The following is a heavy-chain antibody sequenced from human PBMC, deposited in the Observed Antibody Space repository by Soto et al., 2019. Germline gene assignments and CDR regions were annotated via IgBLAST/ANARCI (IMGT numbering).Heavy chain of an antibody. J-gene: IGHJ6*02. D-gene: IGHD3-22*01. CDR2: INHSGST. V-gene: IGHV4-34*01. Sequence: SETLSLTCAVYGGSFSGYYWSWIRQPPWKGLEWIGEINHSGSTNYNPSLKSRVTISVDTSKNQFSLKLSSVTAADTAVYYCARVIVYYDSSGYPYYYYGMDVWGQGTTVTVS. CDR3: ARVIVYYDSSGYPYYYYGMDV. CDR1: GGSFSGYY.